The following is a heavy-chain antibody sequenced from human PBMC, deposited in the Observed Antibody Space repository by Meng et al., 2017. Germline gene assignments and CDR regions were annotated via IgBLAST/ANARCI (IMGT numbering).Heavy chain of an antibody. CDR3: ARGILAVDYYYGMDV. CDR1: GGSISSYY. D-gene: IGHD2/OR15-2a*01. CDR2: IYYSGST. V-gene: IGHV4-59*01. J-gene: IGHJ6*01. Sequence: SETLSLTCTVSGGSISSYYWSWIRQPPGKGLEWIGYIYYSGSTNYNPSLKSRVTISVDTSKNQFSLKLSSVTAADTAVYYCARGILAVDYYYGMDVWGQGITVTASS.